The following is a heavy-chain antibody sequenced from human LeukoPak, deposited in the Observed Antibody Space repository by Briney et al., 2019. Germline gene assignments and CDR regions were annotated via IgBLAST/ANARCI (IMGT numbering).Heavy chain of an antibody. D-gene: IGHD2-15*01. Sequence: PGRSLRLSCAASGFTFSSYGMHWVRQAPGKGLEWVAVIWSDGSNKYYADSVKGRFTISRDNSKNTLYLQMNSLRAEDTAVYYCAREHCSGGSCRNKNYYYYYGMDVWGQGTTVTVSS. CDR1: GFTFSSYG. CDR3: AREHCSGGSCRNKNYYYYYGMDV. V-gene: IGHV3-33*01. J-gene: IGHJ6*02. CDR2: IWSDGSNK.